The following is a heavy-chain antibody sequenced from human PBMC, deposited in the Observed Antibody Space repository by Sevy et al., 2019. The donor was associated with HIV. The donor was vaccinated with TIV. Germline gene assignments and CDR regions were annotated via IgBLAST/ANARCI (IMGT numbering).Heavy chain of an antibody. CDR1: DGSFSGYY. V-gene: IGHV4-34*01. CDR3: ARSPPVVVVPGAPSWFDP. Sequence: SETLSLTCAAHDGSFSGYYWNWIRQLPGKGLEWLGEINESGITYYNPSLKIRVTISVDTSKKQFPLKLNSVTALDSAVYFCARSPPVVVVPGAPSWFDPWGQGTLVTVSS. CDR2: INESGIT. J-gene: IGHJ5*02. D-gene: IGHD2-2*01.